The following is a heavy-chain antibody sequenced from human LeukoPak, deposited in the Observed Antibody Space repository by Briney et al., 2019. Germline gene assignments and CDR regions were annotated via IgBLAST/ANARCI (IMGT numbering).Heavy chain of an antibody. D-gene: IGHD3-22*01. Sequence: SETLSLTCTVSGGSISSYYWSWIRQPPGKGLEWIGYIYYSGSTNYNPSLKSRVTISVDTSKNQFSLKLSSVTAADTAVYYCARKDYYDSSGPGAFDIWGQGTMVTVSS. J-gene: IGHJ3*02. V-gene: IGHV4-59*08. CDR1: GGSISSYY. CDR3: ARKDYYDSSGPGAFDI. CDR2: IYYSGST.